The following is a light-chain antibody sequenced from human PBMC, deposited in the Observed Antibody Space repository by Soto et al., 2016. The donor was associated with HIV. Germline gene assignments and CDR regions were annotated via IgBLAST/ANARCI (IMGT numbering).Light chain of an antibody. CDR2: DDS. J-gene: IGLJ2*01. V-gene: IGLV3-21*03. Sequence: SYVLTQPPSLSVAPRKTARITCGGNNVGSKVVQWYQQKPGQAPVLVVYDDSDRPSGIPERFSGSNSGDTATLSISRVEAGDEADYYCQVWDASTDLVVFGGGTKLTVL. CDR1: NVGSKV. CDR3: QVWDASTDLVV.